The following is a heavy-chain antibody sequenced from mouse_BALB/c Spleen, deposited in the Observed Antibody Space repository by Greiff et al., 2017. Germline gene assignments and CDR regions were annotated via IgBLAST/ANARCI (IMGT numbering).Heavy chain of an antibody. CDR2: ISTYYGNT. CDR1: SYTFTDYA. CDR3: ARTSTTATDYYAMDY. J-gene: IGHJ4*01. D-gene: IGHD1-2*01. V-gene: IGHV1-67*01. Sequence: VKVVESGPELVRPGVSVKISCKGSSYTFTDYAMHWVKQSHAKSLEWIGVISTYYGNTNYNQKFKGKATMTVDKSSSTAYMELARLTSEDSAVYYCARTSTTATDYYAMDYWGQGTSVTVSS.